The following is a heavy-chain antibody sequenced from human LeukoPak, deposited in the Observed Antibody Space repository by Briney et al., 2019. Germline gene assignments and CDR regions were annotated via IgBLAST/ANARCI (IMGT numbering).Heavy chain of an antibody. D-gene: IGHD3-10*01. Sequence: PSQTLSLTCTVSGGSISSDNYQWSWIRQPPGKGLEWIGYINYSGSTYYNPSLKSRVTISVDTSKNHFSLKLSSVTAADTAVYYCARYGSGSTWFDPWGREPWSPSPQ. CDR1: GGSISSDNYQ. V-gene: IGHV4-30-4*01. CDR2: INYSGST. J-gene: IGHJ5*02. CDR3: ARYGSGSTWFDP.